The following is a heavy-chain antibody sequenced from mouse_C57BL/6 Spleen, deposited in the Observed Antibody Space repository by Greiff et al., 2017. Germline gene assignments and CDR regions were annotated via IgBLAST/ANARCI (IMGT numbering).Heavy chain of an antibody. CDR1: GYTFTSYW. J-gene: IGHJ3*01. V-gene: IGHV1-69*01. CDR2: IDPSASST. CDR3: ARRGYDGSWFAY. D-gene: IGHD2-3*01. Sequence: VQLQQPGAELVMPGASVKLSCKASGYTFTSYWMHWVKQRPGQGLAWIGEIDPSASSTNYNQKFKGKSTLTVDKSSSTAYLQLSSLTSEDAAVYYCARRGYDGSWFAYWGHGTLVTVSA.